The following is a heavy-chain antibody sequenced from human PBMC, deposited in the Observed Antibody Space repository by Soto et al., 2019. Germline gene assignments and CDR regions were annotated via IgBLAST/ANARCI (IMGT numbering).Heavy chain of an antibody. D-gene: IGHD6-6*01. CDR1: GFTLSGYA. Sequence: EVQLAESGGGLAQPGGSLRLSCAASGFTLSGYAMDWVRQAPGKGLEYVSGISSNGVGTYYANSVQGRFTISRDNSKNTVYLQIGSLRPEDMAVYYCARRARPDVYYRDVWGKGTTVTVSS. CDR2: ISSNGVGT. CDR3: ARRARPDVYYRDV. V-gene: IGHV3-64*01. J-gene: IGHJ6*03.